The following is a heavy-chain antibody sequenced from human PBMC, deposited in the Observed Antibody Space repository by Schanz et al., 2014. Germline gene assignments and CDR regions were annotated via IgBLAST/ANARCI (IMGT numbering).Heavy chain of an antibody. CDR1: GFTFSDYY. Sequence: QVQLVESGGGLVKPGGSLRLSCAASGFTFSDYYMSWVRQAPGKGLEWVSYISSVGISKYYADPVKGRFTISRDSAKNSLYLQMNSLRAEDTAVYYCARQRSYFYAMDVWGQGTTVTVPS. CDR3: ARQRSYFYAMDV. J-gene: IGHJ6*02. CDR2: ISSVGISK. V-gene: IGHV3-11*01.